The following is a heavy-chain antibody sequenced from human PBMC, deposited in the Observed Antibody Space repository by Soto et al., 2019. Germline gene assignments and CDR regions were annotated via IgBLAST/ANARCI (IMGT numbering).Heavy chain of an antibody. CDR1: GFTFSSYG. Sequence: GGSLRLSCAASGFTFSSYGMHWVRQAPGKGLEWVAVIWYDGSNKYYADSVKGRFTISRDNSKNTLYLQMNSLRAEDTAVYYCARTCLYCGGDFAPHTDFDYWGQGTLVTVSS. D-gene: IGHD2-21*02. V-gene: IGHV3-33*01. CDR2: IWYDGSNK. CDR3: ARTCLYCGGDFAPHTDFDY. J-gene: IGHJ4*02.